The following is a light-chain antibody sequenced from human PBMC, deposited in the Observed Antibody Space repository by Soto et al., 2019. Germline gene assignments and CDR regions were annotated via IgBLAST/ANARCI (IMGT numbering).Light chain of an antibody. CDR3: SSYTRSSTRV. CDR2: DVS. V-gene: IGLV2-14*01. CDR1: SSDVGGYNY. Sequence: QSALTQPASVSGSPGQSITISCTGTSSDVGGYNYVSWYQQHPGKAPQLMIYDVSNRPSGVSNRFSGSKSGNTASLTISGLQGEDEADYYCSSYTRSSTRVFGGGTKVTVL. J-gene: IGLJ3*02.